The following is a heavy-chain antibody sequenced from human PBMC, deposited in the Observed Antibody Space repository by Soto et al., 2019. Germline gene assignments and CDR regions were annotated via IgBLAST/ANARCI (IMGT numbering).Heavy chain of an antibody. CDR2: ISYDGSNK. Sequence: GGSMRLSCAASGFTFSSYAVHWVRQAPGKGLEWVAVISYDGSNKYYADSVKGRFTISRDNSKNTLYLQMNSLRAEDTAVYYCARFFQAFIVGASEWGQGTLVTVSS. V-gene: IGHV3-30-3*01. D-gene: IGHD1-26*01. CDR1: GFTFSSYA. J-gene: IGHJ4*02. CDR3: ARFFQAFIVGASE.